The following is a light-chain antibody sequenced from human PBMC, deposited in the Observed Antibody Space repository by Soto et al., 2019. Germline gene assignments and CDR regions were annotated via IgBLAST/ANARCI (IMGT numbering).Light chain of an antibody. CDR1: QSISRY. V-gene: IGKV1-39*01. J-gene: IGKJ3*01. Sequence: DLPLTQSPSSLSASLGDRVSITCRASQSISRYLNWYQQNPGQAPKVLIYDASSLRSGVPSRFSGGGSWTDYTLTINGLQPEDVATYYCRQTYSTPLDTFGPGTKVDFK. CDR2: DAS. CDR3: RQTYSTPLDT.